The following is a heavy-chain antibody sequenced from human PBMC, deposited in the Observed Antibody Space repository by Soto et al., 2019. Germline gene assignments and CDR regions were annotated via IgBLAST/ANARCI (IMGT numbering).Heavy chain of an antibody. CDR1: GGTFSSYV. CDR2: VIPILGQA. CDR3: ARVGGVGAPPGTDF. Sequence: QLLQSGAEGKKPGSSVKISCNASGGTFSSYVISWLRQAPGQGLEWMGGVIPILGQAYYAPNLQGRVTITADDSTRTADMELNRLTSADTAVYFCARVGGVGAPPGTDFWGQGTLVTVSS. V-gene: IGHV1-69*01. D-gene: IGHD1-26*01. J-gene: IGHJ4*02.